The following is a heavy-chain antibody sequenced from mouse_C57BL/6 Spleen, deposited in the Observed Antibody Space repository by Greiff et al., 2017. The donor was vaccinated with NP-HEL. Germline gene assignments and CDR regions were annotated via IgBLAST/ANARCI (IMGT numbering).Heavy chain of an antibody. V-gene: IGHV2-5*01. D-gene: IGHD4-1*01. CDR3: AKTWDDWYFDV. CDR1: GFSLTSYG. Sequence: VQVVESGPGLVQPSQSLSITCTVSGFSLTSYGVHWVRQSPGKGLEWLGVIWRGGSTDYNAAFMSRLSITKDNSKSQVFFKMNSLQADDTAIYYCAKTWDDWYFDVWGTGTTVTVSS. CDR2: IWRGGST. J-gene: IGHJ1*03.